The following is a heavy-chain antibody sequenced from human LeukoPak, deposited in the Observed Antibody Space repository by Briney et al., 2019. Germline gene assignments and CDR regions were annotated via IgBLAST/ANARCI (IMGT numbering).Heavy chain of an antibody. CDR1: GFTFDDYA. V-gene: IGHV3-9*01. D-gene: IGHD3-22*01. CDR3: AKALYYYDSSGFDY. CDR2: ISWNSGSI. J-gene: IGHJ4*02. Sequence: PGGSLRLSCAASGFTFDDYAMHWVRQAPGKGLEWVSGISWNSGSIGYADSVKGRFTISRDNAKNSLYLQMNSLRAEDTALYYCAKALYYYDSSGFDYWGQGTLVTVSS.